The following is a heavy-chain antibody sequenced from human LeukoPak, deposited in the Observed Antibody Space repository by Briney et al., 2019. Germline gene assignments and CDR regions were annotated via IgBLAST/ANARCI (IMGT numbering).Heavy chain of an antibody. V-gene: IGHV3-21*01. CDR3: ASAFSTRDAFDI. D-gene: IGHD2/OR15-2a*01. Sequence: PGGTLRLSCAASGFTFSSYGMSWVRQAPGKGLEWVSSISSSSSYIYYADSVKGRFTISRDNAKNSLHLQMNSLRAEDTAVYYCASAFSTRDAFDIWGQGTMVTVSS. CDR2: ISSSSSYI. J-gene: IGHJ3*02. CDR1: GFTFSSYG.